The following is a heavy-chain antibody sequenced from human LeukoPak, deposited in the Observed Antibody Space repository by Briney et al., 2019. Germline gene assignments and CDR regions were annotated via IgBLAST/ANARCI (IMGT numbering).Heavy chain of an antibody. J-gene: IGHJ6*03. V-gene: IGHV4-4*07. CDR1: GGSISSYY. Sequence: SETLSLTCTVSGGSISSYYWSWIRQPAGKGLEWIGRIYTSGSTNYNPFLKSRVTMSVDTSKNQFSLKLSSVTAADTAVYYCARNRGSTVIADHYYYYYMDVWGKGTTVTVSS. CDR2: IYTSGST. CDR3: ARNRGSTVIADHYYYYYMDV. D-gene: IGHD4-11*01.